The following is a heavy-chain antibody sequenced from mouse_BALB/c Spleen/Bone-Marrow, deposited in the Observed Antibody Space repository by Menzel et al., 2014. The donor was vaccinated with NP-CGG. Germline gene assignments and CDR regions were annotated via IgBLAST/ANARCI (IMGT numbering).Heavy chain of an antibody. Sequence: VQLQQSGTVLARPGAAVKMSCKASGYTFXNYWMHWIKQRPGQGLERIGTIHPGNSDTTYNQKFKGKAKLTAVTSTSTAYMELSSLTNEDSAVYYCTTLARNNFDYWGQGTTLTVSS. J-gene: IGHJ2*01. D-gene: IGHD3-1*01. V-gene: IGHV1-5*01. CDR1: GYTFXNYW. CDR3: TTLARNNFDY. CDR2: IHPGNSDT.